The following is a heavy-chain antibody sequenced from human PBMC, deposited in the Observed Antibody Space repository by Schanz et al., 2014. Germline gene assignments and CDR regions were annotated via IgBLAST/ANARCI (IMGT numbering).Heavy chain of an antibody. CDR2: ISPYTGNT. CDR1: GYTFTSHG. J-gene: IGHJ4*02. Sequence: QVQLVQSGAEVKKPGASVKVSCKASGYTFTSHGITWVRQAPGQGLEWVGWISPYTGNTHYFDKMEGRVTMTTDTSTSTAYMELRSLRSDDTAVYYCARGRTFDYWGQGTLVIGSS. V-gene: IGHV1-18*01. CDR3: ARGRTFDY.